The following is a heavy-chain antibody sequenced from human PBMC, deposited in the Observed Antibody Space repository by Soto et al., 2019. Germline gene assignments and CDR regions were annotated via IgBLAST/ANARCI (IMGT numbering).Heavy chain of an antibody. D-gene: IGHD2-8*02. Sequence: GGSLRLSCAASGFTCSSYDMSWVRQAPGKGLEWVSTILVGGSTYYADSVKGRFTISRDNSKNTLYLQMNSLTAGDTAVYYCAKATATGGGAFDVCGQGTMVTVSS. CDR3: AKATATGGGAFDV. J-gene: IGHJ3*01. CDR2: ILVGGST. V-gene: IGHV3-23*01. CDR1: GFTCSSYD.